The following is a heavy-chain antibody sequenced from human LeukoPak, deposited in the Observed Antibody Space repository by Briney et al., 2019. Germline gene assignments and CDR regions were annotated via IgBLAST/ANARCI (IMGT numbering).Heavy chain of an antibody. CDR1: GSSFTSYW. D-gene: IGHD3-10*01. Sequence: GASLKISCKGSGSSFTSYWISWVRPMPGKGLEWMGRIDPSDSYTNYSPSFQGHVTISADKSISTAYLQWSSLKASDTAMYYCARHSGYYYGSRTYYYGMDVWGKGTTVTVS. J-gene: IGHJ6*04. CDR2: IDPSDSYT. V-gene: IGHV5-10-1*01. CDR3: ARHSGYYYGSRTYYYGMDV.